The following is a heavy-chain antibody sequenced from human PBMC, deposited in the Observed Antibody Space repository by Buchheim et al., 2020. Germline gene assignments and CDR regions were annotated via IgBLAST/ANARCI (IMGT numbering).Heavy chain of an antibody. Sequence: QVQLQQWGAGLLKPSETLSLTCAVYGGSFSGYYWSWIRQPPGKGLEWIGEINHSGSTNYNPSLKSRVTISVDTSKNKFSLKLSSVTAADTAVYYCARFDEVVETGDPTGDYWGQGTL. V-gene: IGHV4-34*01. CDR3: ARFDEVVETGDPTGDY. CDR2: INHSGST. CDR1: GGSFSGYY. J-gene: IGHJ4*02. D-gene: IGHD7-27*01.